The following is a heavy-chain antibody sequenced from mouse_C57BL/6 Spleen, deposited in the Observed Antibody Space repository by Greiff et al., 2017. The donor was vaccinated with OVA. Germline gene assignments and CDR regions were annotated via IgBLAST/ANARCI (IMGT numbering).Heavy chain of an antibody. CDR3: ARAGSSYGGYYAMDY. Sequence: VQLQQSGPELVKPGASVKLSCKASGYTFTSYDINWVKQRPGQGLEWIGWIYPRDGSTKYNEKFKGKATLTVDTSSSTAYMGLHSLTSEDSAVYFCARAGSSYGGYYAMDYWGQGTSVTVSS. D-gene: IGHD1-1*01. J-gene: IGHJ4*01. V-gene: IGHV1-85*01. CDR1: GYTFTSYD. CDR2: IYPRDGST.